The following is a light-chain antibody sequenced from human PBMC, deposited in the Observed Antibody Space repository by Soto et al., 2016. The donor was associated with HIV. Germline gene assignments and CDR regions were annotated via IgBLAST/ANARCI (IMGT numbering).Light chain of an antibody. CDR2: AAS. CDR3: QQSYSTPFT. J-gene: IGKJ3*01. CDR1: QGISDH. V-gene: IGKV1-8*01. Sequence: AIRMTQSPSSFSASTGDRVTISCRASQGISDHLAWYQQKPGKAPKLLIYAASSLQSGVPSRFSGSGSGTDFTLTISSLQPEDFATYYCQQSYSTPFTFGPGTKVDIK.